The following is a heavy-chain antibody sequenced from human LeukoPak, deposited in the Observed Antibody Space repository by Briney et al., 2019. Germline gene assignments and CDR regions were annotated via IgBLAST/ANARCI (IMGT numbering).Heavy chain of an antibody. CDR2: IYSGGRT. V-gene: IGHV3-53*01. CDR1: GFTVSSNY. D-gene: IGHD1-26*01. CDR3: ARDRSGSYYFD. Sequence: GSLRLSCAASGFTVSSNYMSWVRQAPGKGLEWVSVIYSGGRTYYGDSVKGRFTFSRDNSKNTLYLQMNSLRAEDTAVYYCARDRSGSYYFDWGQGTLVTVSS. J-gene: IGHJ4*02.